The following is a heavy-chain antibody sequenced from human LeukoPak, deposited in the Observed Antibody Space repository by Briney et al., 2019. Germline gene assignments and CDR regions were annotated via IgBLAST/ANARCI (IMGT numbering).Heavy chain of an antibody. CDR1: GGPISSTNYY. J-gene: IGHJ4*02. V-gene: IGHV4-39*01. Sequence: PSETLSLTCTVSGGPISSTNYYWGWIRQPPGKGLEWIGSIHYGENTYYNPSLKSRVTISVDTSKNQFSLKVTSVTAADTAVYYCAMDTTVVERFDYWGQGALVSVSS. D-gene: IGHD5-18*01. CDR3: AMDTTVVERFDY. CDR2: IHYGENT.